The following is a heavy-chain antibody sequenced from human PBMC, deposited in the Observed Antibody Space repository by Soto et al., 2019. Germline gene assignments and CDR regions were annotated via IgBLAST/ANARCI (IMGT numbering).Heavy chain of an antibody. J-gene: IGHJ4*02. CDR2: ISYDGSNK. CDR1: GFTFISYA. Sequence: QVQLVESGGGVVRPGRPRRPSWAASGFTFISYARHGVGRAPGRGLEGVAVISYDGSNKYYADSVKGRFTISRDNSKNTLYLQMNSLRAEDTAVYYCARVAGQWLTLGYYFDYWGQGTLVTVSS. D-gene: IGHD6-19*01. V-gene: IGHV3-30-3*01. CDR3: ARVAGQWLTLGYYFDY.